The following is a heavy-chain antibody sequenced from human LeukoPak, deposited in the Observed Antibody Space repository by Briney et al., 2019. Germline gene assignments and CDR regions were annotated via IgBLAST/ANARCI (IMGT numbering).Heavy chain of an antibody. CDR2: INPNSGGT. D-gene: IGHD2-15*01. CDR3: ARDTARYCSGGSCLDY. V-gene: IGHV1-2*02. CDR1: GYTFTGYY. Sequence: GASVKVSCKASGYTFTGYYMHWVRQAPGQGLEWMGWINPNSGGTNYAQKFQGRVTMTRDTSISTAYMELSRLRSDDTAVYYCARDTARYCSGGSCLDYWGQGTLVTVSS. J-gene: IGHJ4*02.